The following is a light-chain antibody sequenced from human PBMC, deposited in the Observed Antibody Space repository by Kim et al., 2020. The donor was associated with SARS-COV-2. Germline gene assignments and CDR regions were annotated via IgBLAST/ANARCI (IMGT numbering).Light chain of an antibody. CDR3: GTWDTSLSAWV. CDR1: SSNIGNNY. CDR2: DNN. Sequence: GQKVTISCSGSSSNIGNNYVSWYLHLPGTAPKLLIYDNNKRPSGIPDRFSGSRSGTSATLGITGLQTGDEADYYCGTWDTSLSAWVFGGGTQLTVL. J-gene: IGLJ3*02. V-gene: IGLV1-51*01.